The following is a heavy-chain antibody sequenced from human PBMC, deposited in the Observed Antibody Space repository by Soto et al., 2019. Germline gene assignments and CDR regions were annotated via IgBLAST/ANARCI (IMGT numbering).Heavy chain of an antibody. J-gene: IGHJ4*02. V-gene: IGHV1-69*13. D-gene: IGHD3-22*01. CDR1: GGTFSSYA. Sequence: GASVKVSCKASGGTFSSYAISWVRQAPGQRLEWMGGIIPIFGTANYAQKFQGRVTITADESTSTAYMELSSLRSEDTAVYYCARGLGYSGYVDYWGQGTLVTVSS. CDR2: IIPIFGTA. CDR3: ARGLGYSGYVDY.